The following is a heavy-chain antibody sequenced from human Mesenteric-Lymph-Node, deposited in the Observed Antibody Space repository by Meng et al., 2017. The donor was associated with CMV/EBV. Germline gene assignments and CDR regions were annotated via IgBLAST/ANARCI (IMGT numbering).Heavy chain of an antibody. J-gene: IGHJ3*02. CDR3: AKDTSYDSSGYPDAFDI. CDR2: IQYDGSNK. CDR1: GFTFSSYG. V-gene: IGHV3-30*02. Sequence: GGSLRLSCAASGFTFSSYGMHWVRQAPGKGLEWVAFIQYDGSNKYYADSVKGRFTISRDNSKNTLYLQMNSLRAEDTAVYYCAKDTSYDSSGYPDAFDIWGQGTMVTVSS. D-gene: IGHD3-22*01.